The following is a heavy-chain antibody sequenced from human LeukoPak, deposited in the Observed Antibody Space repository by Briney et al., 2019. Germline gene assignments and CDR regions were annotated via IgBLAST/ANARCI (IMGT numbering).Heavy chain of an antibody. V-gene: IGHV3-15*01. Sequence: PGGSLRLSCAASGFTFSNAWMSWVRQAPGKGLEWVGRIKSKTDGGTTDYAAPVKGRFTISRDDSKNTLYLQMNSLKTEDTAVYYCTTLDERRLNYYDSSGYDAFDIWGQGTMVTVSS. J-gene: IGHJ3*02. CDR2: IKSKTDGGTT. CDR3: TTLDERRLNYYDSSGYDAFDI. CDR1: GFTFSNAW. D-gene: IGHD3-22*01.